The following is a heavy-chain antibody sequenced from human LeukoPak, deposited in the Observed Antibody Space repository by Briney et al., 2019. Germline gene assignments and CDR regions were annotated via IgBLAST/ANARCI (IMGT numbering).Heavy chain of an antibody. J-gene: IGHJ4*02. V-gene: IGHV1-8*03. CDR3: VTIRGSSTYYFDY. CDR1: GYTFSTYD. CDR2: MNPNSGNT. D-gene: IGHD6-6*01. Sequence: SVKVSCKASGYTFSTYDINWVRQATGQGLEWMGWMNPNSGNTGYAQKFQGRVTITRNTSISTAYMELSSLRSEDTAVYYCVTIRGSSTYYFDYWGQGTLVTVSS.